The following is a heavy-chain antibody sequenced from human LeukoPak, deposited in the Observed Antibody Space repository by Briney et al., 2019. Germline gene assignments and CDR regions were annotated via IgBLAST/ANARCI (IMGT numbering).Heavy chain of an antibody. Sequence: PAGTLCLTCTVSGGSIKTFYWSWIRQPPGKGLEWIAYVRDNGENNYNPALKRRVAISLDTANNQISLRLTFVTAPDTAIYYCARQPANTAAFDVWVQGTMVTVSS. V-gene: IGHV4-59*08. CDR1: GGSIKTFY. CDR2: VRDNGEN. CDR3: ARQPANTAAFDV. J-gene: IGHJ3*01. D-gene: IGHD5-18*01.